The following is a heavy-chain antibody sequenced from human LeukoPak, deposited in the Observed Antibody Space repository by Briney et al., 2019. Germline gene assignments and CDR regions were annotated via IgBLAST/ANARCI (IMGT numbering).Heavy chain of an antibody. D-gene: IGHD3-10*01. J-gene: IGHJ3*02. CDR2: ISAYNGNT. Sequence: ASVKVSCKASGYTFTSYGISWVRQAPGQGLEWMGWISAYNGNTNYAQKLQGRVTMTTDTSTSTAYMELSSLRSEDTAVYYCARDGYGSGSEFDAFDIWGQGTMVTVSS. V-gene: IGHV1-18*01. CDR1: GYTFTSYG. CDR3: ARDGYGSGSEFDAFDI.